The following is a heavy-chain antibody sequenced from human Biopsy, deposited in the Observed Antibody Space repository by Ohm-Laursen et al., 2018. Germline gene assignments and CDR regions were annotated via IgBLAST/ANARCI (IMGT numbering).Heavy chain of an antibody. V-gene: IGHV4-59*08. Sequence: GTLSLTCAVSSGSISSYYWSWIRQPPGKGLEWIGYISYSGNTNYNPSLKSRFTMSVDTSKNQFSLKVYSVTAADTAIYYCATTTMDTSGWYGNYFDSWGQGALVTVSS. CDR1: SGSISSYY. CDR3: ATTTMDTSGWYGNYFDS. CDR2: ISYSGNT. J-gene: IGHJ4*02. D-gene: IGHD6-19*01.